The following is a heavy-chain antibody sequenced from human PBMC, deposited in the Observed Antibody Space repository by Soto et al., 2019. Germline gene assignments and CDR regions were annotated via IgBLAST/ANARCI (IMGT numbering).Heavy chain of an antibody. V-gene: IGHV1-8*01. D-gene: IGHD6-19*01. CDR2: MNPSTGNT. J-gene: IGHJ5*02. CDR1: GYTFTSYD. Sequence: QVQLVQSGAEVKKPGASVKVSCKASGYTFTSYDIIWVRQATGKGLEWMGWMNPSTGNTDSAEKFQGRLTMTRNTSISTVYMELSSRSFEDTAVYYCARGRIIVAGGFDPWGQGTLVTVSS. CDR3: ARGRIIVAGGFDP.